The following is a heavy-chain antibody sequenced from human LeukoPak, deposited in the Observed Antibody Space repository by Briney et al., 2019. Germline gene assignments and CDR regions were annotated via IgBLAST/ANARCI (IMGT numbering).Heavy chain of an antibody. V-gene: IGHV1-18*01. CDR3: ARASRRVVVTDDAFDI. D-gene: IGHD2-15*01. CDR2: ISAYNGNT. J-gene: IGHJ3*02. CDR1: GYSFPSYG. Sequence: ASVTVSCPASGYSFPSYGISWVRQAPGQGLEGMGWISAYNGNTNYAQKLQGRVTITTDTSTSTAYMELRSLRSDDTAVYYCARASRRVVVTDDAFDIWGQGTMVTVSS.